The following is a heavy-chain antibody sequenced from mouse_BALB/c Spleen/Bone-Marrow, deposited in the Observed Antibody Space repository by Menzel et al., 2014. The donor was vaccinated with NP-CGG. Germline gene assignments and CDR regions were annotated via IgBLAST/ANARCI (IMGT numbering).Heavy chain of an antibody. J-gene: IGHJ4*01. CDR3: ARDDYYAMDY. CDR2: IRNKANGYTT. Sequence: EVQGVESGGGLVQPGGSLRLSCATSGFTFTDYYMSWVRQPPGKALEWLGFIRNKANGYTTEYSASVKGRFTISRDNSQSILYLQMNTPRAEDSATYYCARDDYYAMDYWGQGTSVTVSS. CDR1: GFTFTDYY. V-gene: IGHV7-3*02.